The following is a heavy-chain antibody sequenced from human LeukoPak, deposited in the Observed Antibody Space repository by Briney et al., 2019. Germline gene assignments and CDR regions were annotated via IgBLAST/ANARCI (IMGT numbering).Heavy chain of an antibody. D-gene: IGHD4-11*01. Sequence: ASVKVSCKASGGTFSSYAISWVRQAPGQGLEWMGWISAYNGNTNYAQKLQGRVTMTTDTSTSTAYMELRSLRSDDTAVYYCARDRGATVTTDLGYWGQGTLVTVSS. CDR1: GGTFSSYA. V-gene: IGHV1-18*01. CDR2: ISAYNGNT. J-gene: IGHJ4*02. CDR3: ARDRGATVTTDLGY.